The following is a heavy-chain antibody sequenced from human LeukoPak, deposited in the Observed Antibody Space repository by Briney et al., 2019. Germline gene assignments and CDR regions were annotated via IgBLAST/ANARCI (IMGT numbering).Heavy chain of an antibody. Sequence: SETLSLTCTVSGGSISSGDYYWGWIRQPPGKGLEWIGYIYYSGSTYYNPSLKSRVTISVDTSKNQFSLKLSSVTAADTAVYYCARWLSRHLGRSGYSYFDYWGQGTLVTVSS. CDR1: GGSISSGDYY. V-gene: IGHV4-30-4*08. CDR3: ARWLSRHLGRSGYSYFDY. J-gene: IGHJ4*02. CDR2: IYYSGST. D-gene: IGHD3-3*01.